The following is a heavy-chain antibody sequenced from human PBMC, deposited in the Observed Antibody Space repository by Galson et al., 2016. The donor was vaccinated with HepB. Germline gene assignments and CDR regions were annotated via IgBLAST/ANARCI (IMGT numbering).Heavy chain of an antibody. CDR3: ARIFWRYSSLWYFDY. CDR1: GDSINSPIYY. J-gene: IGHJ4*01. V-gene: IGHV4-39*01. D-gene: IGHD6-13*01. CDR2: INYSGTT. Sequence: SETLSLTCTVSGDSINSPIYYWGWIRQPPGKGLEWIGSINYSGTTSYNPSLKSRVIISVHMSRDQFSLKLSSVTAADTALYYCARIFWRYSSLWYFDYWGQVTLVADS.